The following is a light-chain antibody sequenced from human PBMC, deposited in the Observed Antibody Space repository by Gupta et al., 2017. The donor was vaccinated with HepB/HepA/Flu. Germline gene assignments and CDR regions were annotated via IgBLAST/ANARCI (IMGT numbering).Light chain of an antibody. J-gene: IGKJ4*01. CDR2: AAS. CDR3: QQYYSYPLT. Sequence: IRMTPSPSSFSASTGDRVTITCRASQGISSYLAWYQQKPGKAPKLLIYAASTLQSGVPSRFSGSGSGTDFTLTISCLQAEDFATYYCQQYYSYPLTFGGGTKVEIK. CDR1: QGISSY. V-gene: IGKV1-8*01.